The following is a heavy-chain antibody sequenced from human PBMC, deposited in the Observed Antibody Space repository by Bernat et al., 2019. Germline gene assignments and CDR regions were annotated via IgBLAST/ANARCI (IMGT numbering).Heavy chain of an antibody. D-gene: IGHD3-16*01. J-gene: IGHJ4*02. Sequence: QVQLQESGPGLVKPSETLSLTCTVSGGSISSYYWSWIRQPPGKGLEWIGYIYYSGSTNYNPTLKSRVTISVDTSTNQFSRQRSSVTAADTGVYYCARITFGGVMGNWGQGTLVTVSS. V-gene: IGHV4-59*01. CDR3: ARITFGGVMGN. CDR1: GGSISSYY. CDR2: IYYSGST.